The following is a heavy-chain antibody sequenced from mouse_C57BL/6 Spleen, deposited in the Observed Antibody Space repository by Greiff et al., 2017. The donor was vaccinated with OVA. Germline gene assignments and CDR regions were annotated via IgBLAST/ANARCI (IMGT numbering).Heavy chain of an antibody. D-gene: IGHD1-1*01. Sequence: VQLQQPGAELVKPGASVKMSCKASGYTFTSYWITWVKQRPGQGLEWIGDIYPGSGSTNYNEKFKSKATLTVDTSSSTAYMQLSSLTSEDSAVYYCARTGVVAYYFDYWGQGTTLTVSS. J-gene: IGHJ2*01. V-gene: IGHV1-55*01. CDR3: ARTGVVAYYFDY. CDR1: GYTFTSYW. CDR2: IYPGSGST.